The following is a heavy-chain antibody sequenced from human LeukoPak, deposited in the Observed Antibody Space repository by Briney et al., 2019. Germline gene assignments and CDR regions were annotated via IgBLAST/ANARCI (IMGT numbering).Heavy chain of an antibody. Sequence: SQTLSLTCAISGDSVSSDTAAWNWIRQSPSKGLEWLGRTYYRSTWYYDYAPSMKSRIAINPDTSKNQFSLLLTSVTPDDTAVYYCARGQYTITWSLGLDSWGQGTLVTVSS. CDR1: GDSVSSDTAA. CDR2: TYYRSTWYY. CDR3: ARGQYTITWSLGLDS. J-gene: IGHJ4*02. V-gene: IGHV6-1*01. D-gene: IGHD2-2*02.